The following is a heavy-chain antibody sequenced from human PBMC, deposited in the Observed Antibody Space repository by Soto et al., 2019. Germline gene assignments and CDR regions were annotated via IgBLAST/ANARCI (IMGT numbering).Heavy chain of an antibody. Sequence: QVQLVESGGGVGQPGRSLRLSCAASGFTFSSYSMHWVRQAPGKGLEWVAVISYAGRNKYYADSVKGRFTISRDNSKNTLYIQMNSLKAADTAVYYCAREALSAPWGPFDYWGQGTLVTVSS. CDR3: AREALSAPWGPFDY. J-gene: IGHJ4*02. D-gene: IGHD3-16*01. CDR1: GFTFSSYS. CDR2: ISYAGRNK. V-gene: IGHV3-30*04.